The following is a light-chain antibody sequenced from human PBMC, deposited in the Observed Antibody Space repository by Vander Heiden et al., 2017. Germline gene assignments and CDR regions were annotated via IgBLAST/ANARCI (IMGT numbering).Light chain of an antibody. J-gene: IGKJ4*01. CDR3: QKYDYYPLT. CDR2: KAS. CDR1: QSFDNF. V-gene: IGKV1-5*03. Sequence: DIPMTQSPSTLSASVGDRVTISCRASQSFDNFLAWYQHQPGKAPKLLIYKASSLEGGVPSRFSGSGSGTEFTLTISSLQPDDFVTYYCQKYDYYPLTFGGGTKVEIK.